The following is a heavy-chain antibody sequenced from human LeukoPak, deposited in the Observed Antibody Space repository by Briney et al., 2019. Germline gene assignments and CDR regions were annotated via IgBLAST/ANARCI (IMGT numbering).Heavy chain of an antibody. CDR3: ARPLGGYYFDY. Sequence: PSETLSLTCTVSGGSISSNSYYWGWLRQPPGKGLEWIVTIYYSGITYYTPSLKSRATISVDTSKNQFSLKLSSVTAADTAVYYCARPLGGYYFDYWGQGILVTVSS. V-gene: IGHV4-39*01. CDR2: IYYSGIT. CDR1: GGSISSNSYY. D-gene: IGHD5-12*01. J-gene: IGHJ4*02.